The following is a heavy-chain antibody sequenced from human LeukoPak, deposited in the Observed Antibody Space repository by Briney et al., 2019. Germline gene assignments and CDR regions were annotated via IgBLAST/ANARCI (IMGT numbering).Heavy chain of an antibody. CDR2: IYYSGST. J-gene: IGHJ4*02. CDR1: GGSISSCY. V-gene: IGHV4-59*01. CDR3: AREPRDGYNLFDY. D-gene: IGHD5-24*01. Sequence: SETLSLTCTVSGGSISSCYWSWIRQPPGKGLEWIGYIYYSGSTNYNPSLKSRVTISVDTSKNQFSLKLSSVTAADTAVYYCAREPRDGYNLFDYWGQGTLVTVSS.